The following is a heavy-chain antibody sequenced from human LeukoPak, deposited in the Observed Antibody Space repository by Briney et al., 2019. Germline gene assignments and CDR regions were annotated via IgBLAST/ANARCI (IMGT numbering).Heavy chain of an antibody. CDR3: ARASGSYLRGPPDY. D-gene: IGHD1-26*01. V-gene: IGHV1-2*02. J-gene: IGHJ4*02. CDR1: GYTFTGYY. Sequence: ASVKVSCKASGYTFTGYYMHWVRQAPGRGLEWMGWINPNSGGTNYAQKFQGRVTMTRDTSISTAYMELSSLRSEDTAVYYCARASGSYLRGPPDYWGQGTLVTVSS. CDR2: INPNSGGT.